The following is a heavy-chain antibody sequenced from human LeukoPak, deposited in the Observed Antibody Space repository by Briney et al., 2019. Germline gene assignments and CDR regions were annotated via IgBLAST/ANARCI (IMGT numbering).Heavy chain of an antibody. CDR1: GFTFSSYA. V-gene: IGHV3-23*01. J-gene: IGHJ4*02. D-gene: IGHD3-10*01. Sequence: PGASLRLSCAASGFTFSSYAMSWARQAPGKGLEWVSAISGSGGSTYYADSVKGRFTISRDNSKNTLYLQMNSLRAEDTAVYYCAKSRLLWFGELLDYWGQGTLVTVSS. CDR2: ISGSGGST. CDR3: AKSRLLWFGELLDY.